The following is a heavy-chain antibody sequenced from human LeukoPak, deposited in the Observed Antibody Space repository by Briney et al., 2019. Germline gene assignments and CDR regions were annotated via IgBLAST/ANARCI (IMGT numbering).Heavy chain of an antibody. CDR2: ISSSSSYI. CDR1: GFTFSSYS. CDR3: ARGSYDFWRGYYVTYYFDY. Sequence: GGSLRLSCAASGFTFSSYSMNWVRQAPGRGLEWVSSISSSSSYIYYADSVKGRFTISRDNAKNSLYLQMNSLRAEDTAVYYCARGSYDFWRGYYVTYYFDYWGQGTPVTVSS. J-gene: IGHJ4*02. D-gene: IGHD3-3*01. V-gene: IGHV3-21*01.